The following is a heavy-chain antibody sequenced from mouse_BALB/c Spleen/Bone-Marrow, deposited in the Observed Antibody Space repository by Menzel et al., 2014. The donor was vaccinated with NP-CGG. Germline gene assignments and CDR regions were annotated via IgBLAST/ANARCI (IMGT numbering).Heavy chain of an antibody. CDR3: ARGHYRYDAYAMDY. J-gene: IGHJ4*01. CDR1: GFTFSSYG. Sequence: EVKLEESGGGLVKPGGSLKLSCAASGFTFSSYGMSWVRQTPEKRLEWVATISGGGSYTYYPDSVKGRFTISGDNAKNNLYLQMSSLRSEDTALYYCARGHYRYDAYAMDYWGQGTSVTVSS. D-gene: IGHD2-14*01. CDR2: ISGGGSYT. V-gene: IGHV5-9-2*01.